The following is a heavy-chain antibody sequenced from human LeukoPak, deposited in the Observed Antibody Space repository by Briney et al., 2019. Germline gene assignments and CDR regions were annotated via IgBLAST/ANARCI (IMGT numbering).Heavy chain of an antibody. CDR3: AIDEPNYAPYDFDY. CDR1: RFTFSNAW. D-gene: IGHD4/OR15-4a*01. Sequence: GGSLRLSCAASRFTFSNAWMNWVRQAPGKGLEWVGRIKSKVDGETTDYAAPVKGRFTISRDDSDNMVYLQMNSLKIEDTAVYYCAIDEPNYAPYDFDYWGQGTLVTVSS. V-gene: IGHV3-15*01. CDR2: IKSKVDGETT. J-gene: IGHJ4*02.